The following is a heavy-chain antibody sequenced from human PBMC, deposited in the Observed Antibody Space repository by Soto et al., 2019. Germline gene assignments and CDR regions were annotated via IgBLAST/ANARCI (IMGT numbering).Heavy chain of an antibody. CDR2: ISYDGSNK. Sequence: GGSLRLSCAASGFTFSSYGMHWVRQAPGKGLEWVAVISYDGSNKYYADSVKGRFTISRDNSKNTLYLQMNSLRAEDTAVYYCAKDTMYSSSSSYYYGMDVWGQGTTVTVSS. CDR1: GFTFSSYG. J-gene: IGHJ6*02. V-gene: IGHV3-30*18. CDR3: AKDTMYSSSSSYYYGMDV. D-gene: IGHD6-6*01.